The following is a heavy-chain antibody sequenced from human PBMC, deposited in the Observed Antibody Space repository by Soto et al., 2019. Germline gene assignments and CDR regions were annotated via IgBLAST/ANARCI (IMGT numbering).Heavy chain of an antibody. D-gene: IGHD5-18*01. V-gene: IGHV4-59*01. Sequence: SETLSLTCTVSGGSISNYYWSWIRQPPGKGLEWIGHIFYSGSTNYNPALESRVTISVDTSKNQFSLKLSSVTAADTAVYYCARDSGYNYGYFRWFDPWGQGTLVTVSS. CDR1: GGSISNYY. CDR2: IFYSGST. CDR3: ARDSGYNYGYFRWFDP. J-gene: IGHJ5*02.